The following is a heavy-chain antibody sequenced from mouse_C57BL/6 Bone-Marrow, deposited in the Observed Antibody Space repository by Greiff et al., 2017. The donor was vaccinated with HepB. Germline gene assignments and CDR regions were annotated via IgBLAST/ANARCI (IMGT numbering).Heavy chain of an antibody. CDR3: ARWYLWYFDV. J-gene: IGHJ1*03. Sequence: VKLMESGPELVKPGASVKISCKASGYSFTSYYIHWVKQRPGQGLEWIGWIYPGSGNTKYNEKFKGKATLTADTSSSTAYMQLSSLTSEDSAVYYCARWYLWYFDVWGTGTTVTVSS. CDR1: GYSFTSYY. CDR2: IYPGSGNT. D-gene: IGHD5-1*01. V-gene: IGHV1-66*01.